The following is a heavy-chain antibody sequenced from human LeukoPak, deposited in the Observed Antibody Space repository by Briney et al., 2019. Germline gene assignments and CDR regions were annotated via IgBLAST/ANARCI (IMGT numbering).Heavy chain of an antibody. Sequence: GASVKVSCKASGYTFTGYYMHWVRQAPGQGLEWMGWMNPNSGNTGYAQKFQGRVTMTRNTSIRTAYMELSSLRSEDTAVYYCARGFYGSGASDYWGQGTLVTVSS. CDR2: MNPNSGNT. CDR1: GYTFTGYY. CDR3: ARGFYGSGASDY. J-gene: IGHJ4*02. V-gene: IGHV1-8*02. D-gene: IGHD3-10*01.